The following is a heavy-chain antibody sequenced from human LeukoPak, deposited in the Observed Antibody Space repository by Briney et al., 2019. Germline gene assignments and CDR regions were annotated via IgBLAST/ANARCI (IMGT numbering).Heavy chain of an antibody. CDR2: ISGSGGST. Sequence: GGSLRLSCAASGFTVTNNDMNWVRQAPGKGLEWVSVISGSGGSTYYADSVKGRFTFSRDNSKNTLYLQMSSLRAEDTAVYYCAKHDYYGSGNYARIDYWGQGTLVTVSS. CDR1: GFTVTNND. D-gene: IGHD3-10*01. J-gene: IGHJ4*02. V-gene: IGHV3-23*01. CDR3: AKHDYYGSGNYARIDY.